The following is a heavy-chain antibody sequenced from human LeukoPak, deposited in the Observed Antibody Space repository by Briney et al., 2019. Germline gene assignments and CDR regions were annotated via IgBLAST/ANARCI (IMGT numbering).Heavy chain of an antibody. D-gene: IGHD3-16*01. J-gene: IGHJ4*02. CDR2: IKNKADGGTA. CDR1: GFSFNNAW. V-gene: IGHV3-15*07. Sequence: GGSLRLSCAASGFSFNNAWMNWVRQVPGKGLEWVGRIKNKADGGTAEYAAPVKDRFTISRDDSKNTLYLQMSSLKTEDTAMHYCTSETWGSIHWGQGTLVIVSS. CDR3: TSETWGSIH.